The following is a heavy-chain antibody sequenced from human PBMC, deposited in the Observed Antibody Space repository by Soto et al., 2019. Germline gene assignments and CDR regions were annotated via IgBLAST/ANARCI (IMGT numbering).Heavy chain of an antibody. CDR3: ARGIAARPDYYYGMDV. J-gene: IGHJ6*02. CDR2: IWYDGSNK. Sequence: GGSLRLSCAASGFTFSSYGRHWVRQAPGKGLEWVAVIWYDGSNKYYADSVKGRFTISRDNSKNTLYLQMNSLRAEDTAVYYCARGIAARPDYYYGMDVWGQGTTVTVSS. D-gene: IGHD6-6*01. CDR1: GFTFSSYG. V-gene: IGHV3-33*01.